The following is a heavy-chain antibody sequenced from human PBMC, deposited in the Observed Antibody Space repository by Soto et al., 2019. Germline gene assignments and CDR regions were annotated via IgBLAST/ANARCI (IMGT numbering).Heavy chain of an antibody. J-gene: IGHJ6*02. CDR2: IYYSGST. V-gene: IGHV4-59*01. Sequence: SETLSLTCTVSGGSISSYYWSWIRQPPGKGLEWIGYIYYSGSTNYNPSLKSRVTISVDTSKNQFSLKLSSVTAADTAVYYCARDTMYYDILTGYGYYYGMDVWGQGTTVTVSS. CDR1: GGSISSYY. D-gene: IGHD3-9*01. CDR3: ARDTMYYDILTGYGYYYGMDV.